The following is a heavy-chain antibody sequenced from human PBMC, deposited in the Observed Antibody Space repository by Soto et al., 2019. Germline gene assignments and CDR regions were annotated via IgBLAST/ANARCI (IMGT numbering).Heavy chain of an antibody. V-gene: IGHV1-2*04. CDR2: INPNRGGT. D-gene: IGHD3-22*01. CDR3: ARGREPIYYDSSGYSNHFDY. Sequence: SVKVCSEASGYTFTGYYMHWVRQAPGQGLEWMGWINPNRGGTNYAQKFQGWVTMTRDTSISTAYMELSRLRSDDTAVYYCARGREPIYYDSSGYSNHFDYWGQGTLVTVSS. J-gene: IGHJ4*02. CDR1: GYTFTGYY.